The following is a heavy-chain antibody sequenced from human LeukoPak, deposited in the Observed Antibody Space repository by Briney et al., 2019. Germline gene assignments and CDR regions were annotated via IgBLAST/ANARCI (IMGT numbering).Heavy chain of an antibody. J-gene: IGHJ4*02. Sequence: PGGSLRLSCAASGFTFSSYGMHWVRQAPGKGLEWVAVISYDGSNKYYADSVKGRFTISRDNSKNTLYLQMNSLRAEDTAVYYCAKGESSGGSCYSPFDYWGQGTLVTVSS. CDR2: ISYDGSNK. CDR3: AKGESSGGSCYSPFDY. D-gene: IGHD2-15*01. CDR1: GFTFSSYG. V-gene: IGHV3-30*18.